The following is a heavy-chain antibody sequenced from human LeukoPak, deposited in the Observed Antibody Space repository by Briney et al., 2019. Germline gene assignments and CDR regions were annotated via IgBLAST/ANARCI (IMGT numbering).Heavy chain of an antibody. V-gene: IGHV3-23*01. J-gene: IGHJ4*02. CDR2: ISAGGDVT. D-gene: IGHD6-13*01. CDR1: GLTFNTYP. CDR3: ATDSNPFDF. Sequence: QAGGSLRLSCVASGLTFNTYPMAWVRQAPGKGLEGVSRISAGGDVTYYTDSVKGRFTISRDNSKNTLFLQMNNLRAEDTAIYFCATDSNPFDFWGQGTLVTVSS.